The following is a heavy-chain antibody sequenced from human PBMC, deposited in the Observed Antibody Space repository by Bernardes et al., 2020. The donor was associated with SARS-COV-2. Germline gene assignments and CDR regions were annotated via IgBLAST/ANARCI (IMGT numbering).Heavy chain of an antibody. CDR2: IYWDDDK. Sequence: SGPTLVKPTEALTLTCTFSGFSLSPSGVAVGWIRQPPGKALEWLAFIYWDDDKRYNPPLKTRLTITKDTSKNQVVLTMTNMDPVDTATYFCVHRPSTLDRSSWTYGWFDPWGQGTLVTVSS. CDR1: GFSLSPSGVA. CDR3: VHRPSTLDRSSWTYGWFDP. V-gene: IGHV2-5*02. J-gene: IGHJ5*02. D-gene: IGHD6-13*01.